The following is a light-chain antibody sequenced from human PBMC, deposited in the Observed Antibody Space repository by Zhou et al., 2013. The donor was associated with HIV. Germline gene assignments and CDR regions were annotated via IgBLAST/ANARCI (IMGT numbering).Light chain of an antibody. V-gene: IGKV3-11*01. Sequence: ETVMTQSPATLSVSPGERATLSCRASQSVSSYLAWYQQKPGQAPRLLIYGASTRATGIPARFSGSGSGTDFTLTISSLEPEDFAVYYCQQRSAWPLTFGGGTKGGGQT. CDR1: QSVSSY. CDR3: QQRSAWPLT. CDR2: GAS. J-gene: IGKJ4*01.